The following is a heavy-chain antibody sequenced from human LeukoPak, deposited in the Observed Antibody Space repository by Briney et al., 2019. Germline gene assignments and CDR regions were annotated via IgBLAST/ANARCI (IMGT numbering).Heavy chain of an antibody. D-gene: IGHD3-10*01. V-gene: IGHV4-34*01. CDR2: INHSGST. CDR1: GGSFSGYY. J-gene: IGHJ4*02. CDR3: AYQRITMVRGVIPFAY. Sequence: SETLSLTCAVYGGSFSGYYWSWIRQPPGRGLEWLGEINHSGSTNYNPSLKSRVTISVDTSKNQFSLKLSSVTAADTAVYYCAYQRITMVRGVIPFAYWGQGTLVTVSS.